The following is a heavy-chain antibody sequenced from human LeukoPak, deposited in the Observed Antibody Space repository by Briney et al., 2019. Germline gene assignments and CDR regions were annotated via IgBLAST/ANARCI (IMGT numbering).Heavy chain of an antibody. CDR1: GGSFSGYY. Sequence: SETLSLTCAVYGGSFSGYYWSWIRQPPGKGLEWIGEINHSGSTNYNPSLKSRVTISVDTSKNQISLKLSSVTAADTAVYYCARAPFYGSGWGYYYGMDVWGQGTTVTVSS. V-gene: IGHV4-34*01. D-gene: IGHD3-10*01. J-gene: IGHJ6*02. CDR2: INHSGST. CDR3: ARAPFYGSGWGYYYGMDV.